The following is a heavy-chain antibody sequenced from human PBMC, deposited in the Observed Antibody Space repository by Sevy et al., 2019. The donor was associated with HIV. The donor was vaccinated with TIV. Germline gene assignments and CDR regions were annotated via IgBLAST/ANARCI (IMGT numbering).Heavy chain of an antibody. D-gene: IGHD6-6*01. Sequence: SETLSLTCTVSGGSISSYYWSWIRQPPGKGLEWIGYLYYRGRTNYNPSLKSRVTISVDTSRNQFSLKLNCVTAADSAVYYCARHSIAPRYWYFDLWGRGTLVTVSS. J-gene: IGHJ2*01. CDR1: GGSISSYY. CDR3: ARHSIAPRYWYFDL. V-gene: IGHV4-59*01. CDR2: LYYRGRT.